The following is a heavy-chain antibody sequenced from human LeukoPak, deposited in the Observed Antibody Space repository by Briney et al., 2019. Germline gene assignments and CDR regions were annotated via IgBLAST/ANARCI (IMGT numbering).Heavy chain of an antibody. D-gene: IGHD2-2*01. CDR1: GGSISSCGYY. V-gene: IGHV4-31*03. CDR2: IYYSGST. Sequence: SSETLSLTCTVSGGSISSCGYYWSWIRQHPGKGLEWIGYIYYSGSTYYNTPLKSRVNISVDASKTQFSLKLSSVTAADTAVYYCARVVDIVVVPAAPAAHAIDIWGQGTMVTVSS. CDR3: ARVVDIVVVPAAPAAHAIDI. J-gene: IGHJ3*02.